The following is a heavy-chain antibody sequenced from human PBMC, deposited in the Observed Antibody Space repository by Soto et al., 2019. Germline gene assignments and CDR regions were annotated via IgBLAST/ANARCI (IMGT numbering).Heavy chain of an antibody. Sequence: GGSLRLSCAASGFTFSSYWMHWVRQAPGKGLVWVSRINSDGSSTSYADSVKGRFTISRDNAKDTLYLQMNSLRAEDTAVYYWARVGGDPGEKYYYYYYYMDVWGKGTTVTVSS. J-gene: IGHJ6*03. CDR2: INSDGSST. V-gene: IGHV3-74*01. CDR1: GFTFSSYW. CDR3: ARVGGDPGEKYYYYYYYMDV. D-gene: IGHD1-26*01.